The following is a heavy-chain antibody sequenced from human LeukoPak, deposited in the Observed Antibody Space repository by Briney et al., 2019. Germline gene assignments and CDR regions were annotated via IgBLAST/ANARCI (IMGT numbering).Heavy chain of an antibody. CDR2: INPNSGGT. V-gene: IGHV1-2*02. J-gene: IGHJ4*02. CDR1: GYTFTGYY. CDR3: AGGPVSRQEGFDY. Sequence: ASVKVSCKASGYTFTGYYMHWVRQAPGQGLEWMGWINPNSGGTNYAQKFQGRVTMTRDTSISTAYVELSRLRSDDTAVYYCAGGPVSRQEGFDYWGQGTLVSVSS. D-gene: IGHD2-8*01.